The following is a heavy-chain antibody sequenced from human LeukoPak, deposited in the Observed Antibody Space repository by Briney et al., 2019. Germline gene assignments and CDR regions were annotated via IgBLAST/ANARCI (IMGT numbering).Heavy chain of an antibody. Sequence: GGSLRLSCAASGFTFSSYSMNWVRQAPGKGLEWVSVIYSGGTTFYADSVKGRFSISRDNSKNTLYLQMNSLRAEDTAVYYCARAPRLLTLDYWGQGTLVTVSS. CDR1: GFTFSSYS. D-gene: IGHD2-15*01. CDR3: ARAPRLLTLDY. CDR2: IYSGGTT. V-gene: IGHV3-66*01. J-gene: IGHJ4*02.